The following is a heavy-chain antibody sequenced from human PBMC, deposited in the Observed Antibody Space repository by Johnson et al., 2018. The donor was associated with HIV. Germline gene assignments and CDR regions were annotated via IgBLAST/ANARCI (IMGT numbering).Heavy chain of an antibody. CDR3: ANLGDYSGIYGFDI. J-gene: IGHJ3*02. D-gene: IGHD4-23*01. V-gene: IGHV3-30*18. Sequence: QVQLVESGGGAVQPGKSLRLACAASGFTFSGYGMHWVRQAPGKGLEWVAVISYDGSNKYYADSMKGRSTISRDNTKNTLYLQINSLKTEDTAVYYCANLGDYSGIYGFDIWGQGIMVTVAS. CDR2: ISYDGSNK. CDR1: GFTFSGYG.